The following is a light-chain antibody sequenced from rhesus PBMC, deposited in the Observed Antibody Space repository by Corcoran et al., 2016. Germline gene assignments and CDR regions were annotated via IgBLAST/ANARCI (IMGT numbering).Light chain of an antibody. CDR3: QQYYSSPYS. J-gene: IGKJ2*01. CDR1: QSLLYSSNNKNY. CDR2: WAS. Sequence: DIVMTQSPDSLAVSLGERVTINCKFSQSLLYSSNNKNYLAWYQQKPGQAPKLPIYWASTRESGVPNRFSGCWAGTVFTLTIRGLQAEDVAVYYCQQYYSSPYSFGQGTKVEIK. V-gene: IGKV4-1*01.